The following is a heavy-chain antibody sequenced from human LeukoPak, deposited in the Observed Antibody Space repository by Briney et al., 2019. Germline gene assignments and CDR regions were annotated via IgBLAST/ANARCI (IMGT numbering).Heavy chain of an antibody. CDR3: ATDSSGYQSY. Sequence: PSETLSLTCTVSGGSISSYYWSWIRQPAGKGLEWIGRIYTSGSTNYNPSLKSRATISVDKSKSQFSLKLSSVTAADTAVYYCATDSSGYQSYWGQGTLVTVS. J-gene: IGHJ4*02. V-gene: IGHV4-4*07. D-gene: IGHD3-22*01. CDR2: IYTSGST. CDR1: GGSISSYY.